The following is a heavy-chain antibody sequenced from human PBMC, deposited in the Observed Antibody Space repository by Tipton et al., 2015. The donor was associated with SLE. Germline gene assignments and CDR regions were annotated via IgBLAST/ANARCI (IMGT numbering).Heavy chain of an antibody. D-gene: IGHD1-26*01. CDR2: IYYSGST. V-gene: IGHV4-39*07. J-gene: IGHJ6*02. Sequence: WVRQSPGKGLEWIGSIYYSGSTYYNPSLKSRVTISVDTSKNQFSLKLSSVTAADTAVYYCATHGAWGYYYYYGMDVWGQGTTVTVSS. CDR3: ATHGAWGYYYYYGMDV.